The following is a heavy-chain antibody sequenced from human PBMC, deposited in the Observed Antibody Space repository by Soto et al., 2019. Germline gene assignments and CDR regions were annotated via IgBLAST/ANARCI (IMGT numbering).Heavy chain of an antibody. CDR1: GLTFSSYS. CDR2: ISSSSSYT. Sequence: GGSLRLSCAASGLTFSSYSMNWVRQAPGKGLEWVSSISSSSSYTYYADSVKGRFTISRDNAKNSLYLQMNSLRAEDTAVYYCARGRTWIQLWSPPYGMDVWGQGTTVTVSS. CDR3: ARGRTWIQLWSPPYGMDV. V-gene: IGHV3-21*01. D-gene: IGHD5-18*01. J-gene: IGHJ6*02.